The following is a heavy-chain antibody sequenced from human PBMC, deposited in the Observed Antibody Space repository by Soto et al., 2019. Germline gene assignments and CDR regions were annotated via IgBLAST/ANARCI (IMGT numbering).Heavy chain of an antibody. CDR1: GFTFSSYA. V-gene: IGHV3-30-3*01. D-gene: IGHD6-19*01. Sequence: PGGSLRLSCAASGFTFSSYAMHWVRQAPGKGLEWVAVISYDGSNKYYADSVKGRFTISRDNSKNTLYLQMNSLRAEDTAVYYCARAVAVAGTGGHFDYWGQGTLVTVSS. CDR2: ISYDGSNK. J-gene: IGHJ4*02. CDR3: ARAVAVAGTGGHFDY.